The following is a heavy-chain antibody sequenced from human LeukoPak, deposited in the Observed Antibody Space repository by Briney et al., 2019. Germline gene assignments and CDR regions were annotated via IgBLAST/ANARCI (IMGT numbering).Heavy chain of an antibody. J-gene: IGHJ4*02. Sequence: GASVKVSCKASGYTFTTYALNWARQAPGQGLEWMGWINTNTGNPTYAQDFTGRFVFSLDTSVNTAYLQISSLQAEDTAVYFCAKPRGFCSGTSCYLEYWGQGTLVTVSS. D-gene: IGHD2-2*01. CDR1: GYTFTTYA. CDR3: AKPRGFCSGTSCYLEY. V-gene: IGHV7-4-1*02. CDR2: INTNTGNP.